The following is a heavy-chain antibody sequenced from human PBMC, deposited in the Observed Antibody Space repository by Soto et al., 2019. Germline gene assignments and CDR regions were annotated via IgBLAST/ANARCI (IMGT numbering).Heavy chain of an antibody. V-gene: IGHV3-48*02. J-gene: IGHJ4*02. CDR2: ISSSSSTI. CDR1: GFTFSTYS. Sequence: GGSLRLSCAASGFTFSTYSMNWVRQAPGKGLEWVSYISSSSSTIFYTDSVKGRFTVSRDNAKNSLYLQMNSLRDEDTAVYYCTTDPVTTIVVVPSSCWGQGTLVIVSS. D-gene: IGHD3-22*01. CDR3: TTDPVTTIVVVPSSC.